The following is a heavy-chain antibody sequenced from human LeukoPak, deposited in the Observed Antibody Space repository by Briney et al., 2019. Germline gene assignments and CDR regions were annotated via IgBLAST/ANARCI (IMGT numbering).Heavy chain of an antibody. CDR3: ARRVGTRRGNFDY. D-gene: IGHD2-21*02. CDR2: IYYSANS. J-gene: IGHJ4*02. CDR1: GGSIISSSYY. Sequence: SETLSLTCTVSGGSIISSSYYWGWIRQPPGKGLEWIGSIYYSANSYYNPSLKSRVTISVVTSKNHLSLNLTSVTAADTAVYYCARRVGTRRGNFDYWGQGTLVTVSS. V-gene: IGHV4-39*02.